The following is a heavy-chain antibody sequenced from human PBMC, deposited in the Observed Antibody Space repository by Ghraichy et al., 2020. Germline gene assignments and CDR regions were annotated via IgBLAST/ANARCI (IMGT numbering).Heavy chain of an antibody. CDR3: AKVIAAGTSTIAYYYNGMDV. Sequence: GGSLRLSCAASGFTFDSYAMTWVRQAPGKGLEWGSGISGSGGSTYYVESVKGRLTISRDNSKNTLYLQMNSLRAEDTAVYYCAKVIAAGTSTIAYYYNGMDVWGQGTTVTVSS. CDR1: GFTFDSYA. J-gene: IGHJ6*02. V-gene: IGHV3-23*01. CDR2: ISGSGGST. D-gene: IGHD6-13*01.